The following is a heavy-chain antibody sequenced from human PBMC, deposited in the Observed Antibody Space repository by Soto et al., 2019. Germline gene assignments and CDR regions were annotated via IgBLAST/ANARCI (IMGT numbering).Heavy chain of an antibody. V-gene: IGHV1-69*08. CDR2: IIPILGIA. Sequence: QVQLVQSGAEVKKPGSSVKVSCKASGGTFSSYTISWVRQAPGQGLEWMGRIIPILGIANYAKKFQGRVNITEDKSTSTAYMELRSLRSEDTAVYYCAREGSDYYDSSGYYYSLPGAFDIWGQGTMVTVSS. J-gene: IGHJ3*02. CDR3: AREGSDYYDSSGYYYSLPGAFDI. CDR1: GGTFSSYT. D-gene: IGHD3-22*01.